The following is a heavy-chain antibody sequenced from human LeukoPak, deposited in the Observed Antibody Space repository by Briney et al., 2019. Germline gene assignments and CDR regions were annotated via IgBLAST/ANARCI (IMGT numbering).Heavy chain of an antibody. Sequence: SETLSLTCTVSGGSISSYYWSWIRQPAGKGLEWIGRIYTSGSTNYNPSLKSRVTMSVDTSKNQFSLKLSSVTAANTAVYYCARTTEGGYTYDYFYYYYMDVWGKGTTVTISS. CDR2: IYTSGST. V-gene: IGHV4-4*07. J-gene: IGHJ6*03. CDR3: ARTTEGGYTYDYFYYYYMDV. D-gene: IGHD5-18*01. CDR1: GGSISSYY.